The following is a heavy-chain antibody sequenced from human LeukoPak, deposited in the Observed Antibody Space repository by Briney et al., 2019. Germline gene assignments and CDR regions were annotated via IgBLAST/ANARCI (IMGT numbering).Heavy chain of an antibody. Sequence: SETLSLTCTVSGGSISSYYWSWIRQPPGKGLEWIGYIYYSGSTNYNPSLKSRVTISVDTSKNQFSLKLSSVTAADTAVYCCARAPYSSGWWTYFDYWGQGTLVTVSS. CDR3: ARAPYSSGWWTYFDY. V-gene: IGHV4-59*01. D-gene: IGHD6-19*01. CDR2: IYYSGST. J-gene: IGHJ4*02. CDR1: GGSISSYY.